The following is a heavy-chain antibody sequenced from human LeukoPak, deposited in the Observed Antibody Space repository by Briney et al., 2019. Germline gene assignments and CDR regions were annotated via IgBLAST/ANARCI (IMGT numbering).Heavy chain of an antibody. V-gene: IGHV1-69*13. J-gene: IGHJ3*02. CDR3: ARPVQDYYDSSGYPSGAFDI. CDR2: IIPIFGTA. Sequence: GASVKVSCKASGGTFSSYAISWVRQAPGQGLEWMGGIIPIFGTANYAQKFQGRVTITADESTSTVYMELSSLRSEDTAVYYCARPVQDYYDSSGYPSGAFDIWGQGTMVTVSS. D-gene: IGHD3-22*01. CDR1: GGTFSSYA.